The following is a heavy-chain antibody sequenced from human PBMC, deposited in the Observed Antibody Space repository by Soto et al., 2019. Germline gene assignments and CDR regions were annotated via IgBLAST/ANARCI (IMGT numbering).Heavy chain of an antibody. Sequence: PGGSLRLSCAASGFTFSNYGIHWVRQPHGKGLEWVAVISHDANNKYYADSVKGRFTISRDNSRNTLYLQMSSLRAEDTAVYYCAKGQVEWFYNPFDYWGQGALVTVSS. J-gene: IGHJ4*02. CDR1: GFTFSNYG. CDR2: ISHDANNK. D-gene: IGHD3-3*01. V-gene: IGHV3-30*18. CDR3: AKGQVEWFYNPFDY.